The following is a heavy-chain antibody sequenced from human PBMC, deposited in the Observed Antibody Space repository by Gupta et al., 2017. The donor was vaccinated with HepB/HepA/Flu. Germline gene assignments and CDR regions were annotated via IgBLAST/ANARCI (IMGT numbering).Heavy chain of an antibody. CDR1: GGTFSSYA. J-gene: IGHJ6*02. Sequence: QVQLVQSGAEVKKPGSSVKVSCKASGGTFSSYAISWVRQAPGQGLEWMGRIIPILGIANYAQKFQGRVTITADKSTSTAYMELSSMRSEDTAVYYCARELAFGSSWMGPGYYYYYGMDVWGQGTTVTVSS. D-gene: IGHD6-13*01. CDR2: IIPILGIA. V-gene: IGHV1-69*04. CDR3: ARELAFGSSWMGPGYYYYYGMDV.